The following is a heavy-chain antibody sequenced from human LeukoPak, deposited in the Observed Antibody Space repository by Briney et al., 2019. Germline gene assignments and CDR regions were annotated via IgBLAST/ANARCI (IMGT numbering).Heavy chain of an antibody. CDR2: ITRSSNYI. CDR3: ATYRQVLLPFES. D-gene: IGHD2-8*02. Sequence: GGSLRLSCAASGFTFSSYTMNWVRQAPGKGLEWVSSITRSSNYIYYADSVRGRFTISRDNSKSTLSLQMNSLRAEDTAIYYCATYRQVLLPFESWGQGTLVTVSS. V-gene: IGHV3-21*04. CDR1: GFTFSSYT. J-gene: IGHJ4*02.